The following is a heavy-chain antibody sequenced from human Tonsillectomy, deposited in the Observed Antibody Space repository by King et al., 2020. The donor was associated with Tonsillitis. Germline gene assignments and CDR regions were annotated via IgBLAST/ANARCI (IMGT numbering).Heavy chain of an antibody. V-gene: IGHV1-18*01. Sequence: QLVQSGGEVKKPGASVKVSCKASGYTFTSYGISWLRQAPGQGLEWMGCISAYNGNTNYAQKLQGRVTMTTDTSTSTAYMELRSLRSDDTAVYYCARTIYDFWSGCYFDYWGQGTLVTVSS. D-gene: IGHD3-3*01. J-gene: IGHJ4*02. CDR2: ISAYNGNT. CDR3: ARTIYDFWSGCYFDY. CDR1: GYTFTSYG.